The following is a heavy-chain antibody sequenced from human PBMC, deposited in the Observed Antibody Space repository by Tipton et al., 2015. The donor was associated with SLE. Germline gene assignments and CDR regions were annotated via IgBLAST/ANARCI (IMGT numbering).Heavy chain of an antibody. CDR1: GDSISSSSYY. V-gene: IGHV4-39*07. Sequence: TLPLTCTVSGDSISSSSYYWGWIRQPPGKGLEWIGSIYYSGSTYYNPSLKSRVTISVDTSKNQFSLKLSSVTAADTAVYYCARDALLNAFDIWGQGTMVTVSS. CDR3: ARDALLNAFDI. CDR2: IYYSGST. J-gene: IGHJ3*02.